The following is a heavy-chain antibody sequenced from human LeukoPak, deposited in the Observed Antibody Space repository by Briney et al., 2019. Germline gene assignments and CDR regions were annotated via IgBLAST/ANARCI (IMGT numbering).Heavy chain of an antibody. CDR1: GYTFTSYY. Sequence: GASVKVSCKASGYTFTSYYMHWVRQAPGQGLAWMGIINPSGGSTSYAQKFQGRVTMTRDMSTSTVYMELRSLRSDDTAVYYCAATYYYGSGPEDYWGQGTLVTVSS. J-gene: IGHJ4*02. D-gene: IGHD3-10*01. V-gene: IGHV1-46*01. CDR2: INPSGGST. CDR3: AATYYYGSGPEDY.